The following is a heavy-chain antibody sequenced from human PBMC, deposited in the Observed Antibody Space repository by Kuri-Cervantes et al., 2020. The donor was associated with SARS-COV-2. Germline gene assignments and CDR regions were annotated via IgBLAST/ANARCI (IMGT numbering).Heavy chain of an antibody. Sequence: KVSCKVSGYSFTDYWIGWVRQAPGKGLEWMGIIFPGDSDIRYSPSFQGQVTISADKSISTAYLQWSSLKASDTAMYYCARRSTIFGPDYNYYYYMDVWGKGTTVTVSS. J-gene: IGHJ6*03. CDR2: IFPGDSDI. CDR1: GYSFTDYW. D-gene: IGHD3-3*01. V-gene: IGHV5-51*01. CDR3: ARRSTIFGPDYNYYYYMDV.